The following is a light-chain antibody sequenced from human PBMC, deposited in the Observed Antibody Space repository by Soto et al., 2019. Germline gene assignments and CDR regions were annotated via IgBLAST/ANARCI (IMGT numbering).Light chain of an antibody. CDR3: QQLNSYPRT. V-gene: IGKV1-9*01. Sequence: DIPLTQSPSFLSASVGDRVTITCRASQGISSYLAWYQQKPGKAPKLLIYAASTLQSGVTSRFSGSGSGTEFTLTISSLQPEDFATYYCQQLNSYPRTFGPGTKVDIK. CDR2: AAS. CDR1: QGISSY. J-gene: IGKJ3*01.